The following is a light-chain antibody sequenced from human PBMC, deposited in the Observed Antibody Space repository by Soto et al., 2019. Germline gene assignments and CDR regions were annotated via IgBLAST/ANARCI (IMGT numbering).Light chain of an antibody. CDR2: DVS. CDR3: SSYTSRYLYV. CDR1: GSDVGGYNY. V-gene: IGLV2-14*01. Sequence: SVLTQPASVYGSPGHSITICCTGTGSDVGGYNYVSWYQQLPGKAPKLMIYDVSDRPSGVSNRFSVSKSGNTASLTISGLQAEDEADYYCSSYTSRYLYVFGTGTKVTVL. J-gene: IGLJ1*01.